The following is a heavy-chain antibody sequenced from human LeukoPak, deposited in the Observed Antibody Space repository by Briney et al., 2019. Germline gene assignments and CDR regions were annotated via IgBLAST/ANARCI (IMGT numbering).Heavy chain of an antibody. CDR1: GFTFSSYA. J-gene: IGHJ4*02. Sequence: GGSLRLSCAASGFTFSSYAMSCVRQAPGKGLEWVSAISGSGGSTYYADSVKGRFTISRDNSKNTLYLQMNSLRAEDTAVYYCAKEPEYYYDSSGYPIDYWGQGTLVTASS. CDR3: AKEPEYYYDSSGYPIDY. V-gene: IGHV3-23*01. D-gene: IGHD3-22*01. CDR2: ISGSGGST.